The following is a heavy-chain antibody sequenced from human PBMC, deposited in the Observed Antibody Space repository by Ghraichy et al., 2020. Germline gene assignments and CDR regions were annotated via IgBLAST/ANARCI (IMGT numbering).Heavy chain of an antibody. CDR2: ISGSGGST. D-gene: IGHD2-15*01. CDR1: GFTFSSYA. J-gene: IGHJ3*02. CDR3: AKDFYFIGVRSGPDAFDI. V-gene: IGHV3-23*01. Sequence: ESLNISCAASGFTFSSYAMSWVRQAPGKGLEWVSAISGSGGSTYYADSVKGRFTISRDNSKNTLYLQMNSLRAEDTAVYYCAKDFYFIGVRSGPDAFDIWGQGTMVTVSS.